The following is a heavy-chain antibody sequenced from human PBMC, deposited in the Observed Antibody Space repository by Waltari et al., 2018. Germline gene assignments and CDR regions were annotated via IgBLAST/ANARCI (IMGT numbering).Heavy chain of an antibody. CDR3: AKPFYNWDDPLDS. D-gene: IGHD1-20*01. V-gene: IGHV3-23*01. J-gene: IGHJ4*02. CDR2: ISGSGDSV. CDR1: GFTFRSLA. Sequence: ELQLLEAGGGLVQPGGSLRLSCGASGFTFRSLAMSWVRQAPGKGLEWVSAISGSGDSVFYAESVKGRFTVSRDNSKNTLFLEMNSLRAEDTAVYYCAKPFYNWDDPLDSWGQGTLVTVSS.